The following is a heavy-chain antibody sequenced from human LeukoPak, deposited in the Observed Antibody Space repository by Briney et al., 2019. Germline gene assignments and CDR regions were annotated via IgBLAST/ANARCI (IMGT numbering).Heavy chain of an antibody. V-gene: IGHV3-66*01. Sequence: GGSLRLSCVASGFPVSSNYMSWVRQAPGKGLEWVSVIYSGGSTYYADSVKGRFTISRDNSKNTLYLQMNSLRAEDTAVYYCARISSYDSDDYWGQGTLVTVSS. CDR1: GFPVSSNY. CDR2: IYSGGST. CDR3: ARISSYDSDDY. J-gene: IGHJ4*02. D-gene: IGHD3-22*01.